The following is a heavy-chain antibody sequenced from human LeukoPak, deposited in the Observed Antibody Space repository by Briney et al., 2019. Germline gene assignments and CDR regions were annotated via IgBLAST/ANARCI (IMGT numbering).Heavy chain of an antibody. V-gene: IGHV4-39*01. CDR2: LYYTGST. D-gene: IGHD1-1*01. Sequence: SETLSLTCSVSGGSISSRYYWGWIRQSPGKGLEWIGGLYYTGSTYYNPSLKSRITISVDTSKNQFSLKLTSVTAADTAVYYCARPGSGTTSDDAFDIWGQGTMVTVSS. J-gene: IGHJ3*02. CDR3: ARPGSGTTSDDAFDI. CDR1: GGSISSRYY.